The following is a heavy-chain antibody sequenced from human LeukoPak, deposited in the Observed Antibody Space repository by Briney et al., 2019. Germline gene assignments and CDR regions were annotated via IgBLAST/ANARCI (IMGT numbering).Heavy chain of an antibody. Sequence: SETLSLTCTVSGGSISSYYWSWIRQPPGKGLEWIGYIYYSGSTNYNPSLKSRVTISVDTSKNQFSLKLSSVTAADTAVYYCARDGGGGWFDPWGEGTRVTVSS. V-gene: IGHV4-59*01. D-gene: IGHD4-23*01. CDR1: GGSISSYY. CDR3: ARDGGGGWFDP. J-gene: IGHJ5*02. CDR2: IYYSGST.